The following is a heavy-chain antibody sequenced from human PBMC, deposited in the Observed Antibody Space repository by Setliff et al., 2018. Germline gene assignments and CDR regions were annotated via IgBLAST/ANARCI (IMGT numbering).Heavy chain of an antibody. CDR3: ARDAWFGGDSDY. J-gene: IGHJ4*02. Sequence: SETLSLTCTVSGGSISSSSYYWGWIRQPPGKGLEWIGSIYYSGSTYYNPSLKSRVTISVDTSKNQFSLKLSSVTAADTAVYYCARDAWFGGDSDYWGQGILVTVSS. CDR2: IYYSGST. D-gene: IGHD2-21*02. CDR1: GGSISSSSYY. V-gene: IGHV4-39*07.